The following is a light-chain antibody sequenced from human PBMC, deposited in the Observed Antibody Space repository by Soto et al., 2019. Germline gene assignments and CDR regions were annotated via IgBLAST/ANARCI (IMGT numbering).Light chain of an antibody. CDR3: QQYNSYPCT. Sequence: DIQMTQSPSTLSASVGDRVTITCRASQGISSWLAWYQQKAGKAPKLLIYKASTFESGVPSRFSGSGSGTAFTLTISSLQPDDFATYYCQQYNSYPCTFGQGTKLEIK. CDR1: QGISSW. J-gene: IGKJ2*02. CDR2: KAS. V-gene: IGKV1-5*03.